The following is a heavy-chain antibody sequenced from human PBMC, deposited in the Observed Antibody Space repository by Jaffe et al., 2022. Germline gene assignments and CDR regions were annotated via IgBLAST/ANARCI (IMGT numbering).Heavy chain of an antibody. Sequence: EVQLVESGGGLVQPGGSLRLSCAASGFTFSSYEMNWVRQAPGKGLEWVSYISSSGSTIYYADSVKGRFTISRDNAKNSLYLQMNSLRAEDTAVYYCARDHEQLGFDYWGQGTLVTVSS. V-gene: IGHV3-48*03. CDR1: GFTFSSYE. J-gene: IGHJ4*02. CDR2: ISSSGSTI. D-gene: IGHD6-13*01. CDR3: ARDHEQLGFDY.